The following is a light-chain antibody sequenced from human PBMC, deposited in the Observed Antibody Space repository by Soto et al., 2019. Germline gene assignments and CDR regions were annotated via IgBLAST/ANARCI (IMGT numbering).Light chain of an antibody. J-gene: IGKJ1*01. CDR1: QSVSSSS. Sequence: EIVLTRSPGTLSLSPGERAALSCRASQSVSSSSLAWYQQKPGQAPRLLVYGASSRATGVPDRFSGSGSGTDFTLIISSLRPEDCALYFCQQYGSSPQTFGQGTKVESK. CDR3: QQYGSSPQT. V-gene: IGKV3-20*01. CDR2: GAS.